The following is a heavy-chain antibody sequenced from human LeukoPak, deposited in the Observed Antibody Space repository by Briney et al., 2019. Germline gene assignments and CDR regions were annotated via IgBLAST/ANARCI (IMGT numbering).Heavy chain of an antibody. CDR2: ISAYNGDT. Sequence: ASVKVSCKASGYTFTSYGISWVRQAPGQGLEWMAWISAYNGDTMSAQKFQGRVTMTTDTSTSTAYMELRSLRSDDTAVYYCARESPNIVVLPAAGYDAFDIWGQGTLVTVSS. CDR1: GYTFTSYG. D-gene: IGHD2-2*01. V-gene: IGHV1-18*01. J-gene: IGHJ3*02. CDR3: ARESPNIVVLPAAGYDAFDI.